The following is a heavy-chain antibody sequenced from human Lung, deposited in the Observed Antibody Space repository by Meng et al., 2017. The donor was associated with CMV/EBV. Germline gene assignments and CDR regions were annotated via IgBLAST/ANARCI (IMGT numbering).Heavy chain of an antibody. CDR2: ISNDGKRK. CDR3: ARDFAWNFDY. Sequence: SLKISCVVSGFSFSTSAMHWVRQAPGKGLEWVAVISNDGKRKYYTDSVEGRFTISRDNSKNTLYLQMDSLRADDRATYYCARDFAWNFDYWGQGTLVTVSS. CDR1: GFSFSTSA. J-gene: IGHJ4*02. V-gene: IGHV3-30*04.